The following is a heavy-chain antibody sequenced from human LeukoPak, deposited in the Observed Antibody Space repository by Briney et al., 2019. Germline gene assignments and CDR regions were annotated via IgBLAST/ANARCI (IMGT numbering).Heavy chain of an antibody. CDR2: ISAYNGNT. CDR3: ASDKSSSSGWYWNTPNWFDP. V-gene: IGHV1-18*01. J-gene: IGHJ5*02. CDR1: GYTFTSYG. D-gene: IGHD6-19*01. Sequence: ASVKVSCKASGYTFTSYGISWVRQAPGQGLEWMGWISAYNGNTNYAQKLQGRVTMTRDMSTSTVYMELSSLRSEDTAVYYCASDKSSSSGWYWNTPNWFDPWGQGTLVTVSS.